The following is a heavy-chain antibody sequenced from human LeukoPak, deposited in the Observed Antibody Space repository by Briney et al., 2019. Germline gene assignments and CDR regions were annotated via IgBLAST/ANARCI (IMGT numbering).Heavy chain of an antibody. V-gene: IGHV1-2*02. J-gene: IGHJ4*02. D-gene: IGHD4/OR15-4a*01. Sequence: GASVKVSCKASGYTFTGYYMHWVRQAPGQGLEWMGWINPNSGGTNYAQKFQGRATMTRDTSISTAYMELSRLRSDDTAVYYCARVADGAQFSYFDYWGQGTLVTVSS. CDR3: ARVADGAQFSYFDY. CDR2: INPNSGGT. CDR1: GYTFTGYY.